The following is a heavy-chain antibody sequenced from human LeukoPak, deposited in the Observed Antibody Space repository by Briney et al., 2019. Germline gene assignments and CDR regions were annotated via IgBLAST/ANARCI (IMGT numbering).Heavy chain of an antibody. Sequence: PGGSLRLSCAASGFTFSSYSMNWVRQAPGKGLEWVSKISSSSSTIYYADSVKGRFTISRDNAKKSLFLQMNSLRDEDRAVYYCAKSIAVAGLGGGRIFDYWGQGTLVTVSS. CDR2: ISSSSSTI. V-gene: IGHV3-48*02. CDR1: GFTFSSYS. J-gene: IGHJ4*02. D-gene: IGHD6-19*01. CDR3: AKSIAVAGLGGGRIFDY.